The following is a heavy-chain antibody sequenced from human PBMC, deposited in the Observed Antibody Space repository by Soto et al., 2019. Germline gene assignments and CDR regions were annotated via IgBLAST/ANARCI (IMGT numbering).Heavy chain of an antibody. CDR1: GFTLSMSA. J-gene: IGHJ3*01. Sequence: LRLSCASSGFTLSMSAVNWVRQAPGKGLEWVSYISDSGDRTYYADSVKGRFTISRDRSKNTVSLQMDSLRAEDTAVYYCAKDRGIIVKAGDAFDVWGQGXKVTV. CDR3: AKDRGIIVKAGDAFDV. CDR2: ISDSGDRT. V-gene: IGHV3-23*01. D-gene: IGHD3-16*02.